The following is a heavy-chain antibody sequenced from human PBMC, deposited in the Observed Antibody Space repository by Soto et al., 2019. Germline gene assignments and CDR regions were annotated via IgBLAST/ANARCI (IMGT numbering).Heavy chain of an antibody. CDR1: GYDFAAYW. J-gene: IGHJ4*02. V-gene: IGHV5-51*01. D-gene: IGHD6-13*01. Sequence: PGESLKISCKGSGYDFAAYWIRWVRHMPGKGVEWMGIIYPGDSDTRYSPSFQGQVTISADKSFSTAYLQWSSLKASDTAMYYCARQDGIALYYFDYWGQGTQVTVSS. CDR3: ARQDGIALYYFDY. CDR2: IYPGDSDT.